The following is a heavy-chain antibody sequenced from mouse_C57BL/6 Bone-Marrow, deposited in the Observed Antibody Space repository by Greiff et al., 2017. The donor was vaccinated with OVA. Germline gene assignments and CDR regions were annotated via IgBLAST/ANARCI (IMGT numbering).Heavy chain of an antibody. Sequence: EVNLVESGGGLVQPGGSLKLSCAASGFTFSDYGMAWVRQAPRKGPEWVAFISNLAYSIYYADTVTGRFTISRENAKNTLYLEMSSLRSEDTAMYYCARTSYDGYYTWFAYWGQGTLVTVSA. CDR1: GFTFSDYG. J-gene: IGHJ3*01. V-gene: IGHV5-15*01. CDR2: ISNLAYSI. CDR3: ARTSYDGYYTWFAY. D-gene: IGHD2-3*01.